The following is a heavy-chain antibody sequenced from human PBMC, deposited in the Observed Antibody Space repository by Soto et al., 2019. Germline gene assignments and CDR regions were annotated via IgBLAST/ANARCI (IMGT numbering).Heavy chain of an antibody. D-gene: IGHD3-3*01. CDR3: ARGRLXGRSGYWNYYYYYGMDV. V-gene: IGHV4-34*01. CDR2: INHSGST. J-gene: IGHJ6*02. Sequence: SETLSLTCAVYGGSFSCSYWSWIRQTPGKGLEWIGEINHSGSTNYNPSLKSRVTISVDTSKNQFSLKLSSVTAADTAVYYCARGRLXGRSGYWNYYYYYGMDVWGQGTTVTVSS. CDR1: GGSFSCSY.